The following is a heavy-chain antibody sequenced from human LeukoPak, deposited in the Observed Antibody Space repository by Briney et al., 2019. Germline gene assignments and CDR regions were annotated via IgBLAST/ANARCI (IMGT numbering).Heavy chain of an antibody. CDR2: ISYDGSNK. CDR3: ARGPGPIAGAKNPFDI. J-gene: IGHJ3*02. D-gene: IGHD1-26*01. V-gene: IGHV3-30*01. Sequence: GGSLRLSCAASGFTISAYAMHWVRQAPGKGLEWVAVISYDGSNKYYADSVKGRFTISGDKSKDTLYLQMNSLRPEDTAVYYCARGPGPIAGAKNPFDIWGQGTMVTVSS. CDR1: GFTISAYA.